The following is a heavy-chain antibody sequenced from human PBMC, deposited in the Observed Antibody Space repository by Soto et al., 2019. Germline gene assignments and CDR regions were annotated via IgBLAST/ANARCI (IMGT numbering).Heavy chain of an antibody. J-gene: IGHJ4*02. Sequence: SETLSLTCTVSGGYISSGNYYRSWIRQPPGKGLEWIGFISYSGSTYYSTSLKSRVTISVDTSKSQFSLNLSFVTAADTAVYYCATMGTPATGLYFFDYWGQGSLVTVSS. V-gene: IGHV4-30-4*01. CDR1: GGYISSGNYY. CDR2: ISYSGST. CDR3: ATMGTPATGLYFFDY. D-gene: IGHD2-15*01.